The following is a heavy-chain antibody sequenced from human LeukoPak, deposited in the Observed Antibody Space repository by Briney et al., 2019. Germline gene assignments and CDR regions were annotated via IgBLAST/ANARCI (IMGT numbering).Heavy chain of an antibody. J-gene: IGHJ4*02. D-gene: IGHD6-13*01. Sequence: GGSLRLSCAASGLTFSNYGMAWVRQAPGKGLEWVSAISGSGESAYNADSVKGRFTISRDNSKNTLYLQMNRLRAEDTAVYYCAKDSRTTYDSSWLYYFDSWGQGTLVTVSS. CDR3: AKDSRTTYDSSWLYYFDS. V-gene: IGHV3-23*01. CDR2: ISGSGESA. CDR1: GLTFSNYG.